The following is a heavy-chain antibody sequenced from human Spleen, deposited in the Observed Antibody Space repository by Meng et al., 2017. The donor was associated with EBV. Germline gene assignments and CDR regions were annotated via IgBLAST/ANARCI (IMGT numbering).Heavy chain of an antibody. CDR1: GGSFRGYY. Sequence: LPPGGAGMLKPSETLSLPCAVSGGSFRGYYWTWVRQPPGKGLEWIGDINQSGATNYSPSLRSRVTISGDSSKNHFSLKVASVTAADTAIYYCARGALGRYYDYWGQGTLVTVSS. D-gene: IGHD1-26*01. V-gene: IGHV4-34*01. CDR3: ARGALGRYYDY. CDR2: INQSGAT. J-gene: IGHJ4*02.